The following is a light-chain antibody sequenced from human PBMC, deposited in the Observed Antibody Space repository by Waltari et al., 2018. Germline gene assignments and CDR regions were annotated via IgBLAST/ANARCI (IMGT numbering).Light chain of an antibody. Sequence: TQSPGTLSLSPGERATLSCRASQSVSSSYLAWYQQKPGQPPRVLIHGASNRATGIPDRFSGSGSGTDFTLTISRLEPEDFAVYYCQQYGSSPWTFGQGTKVEIK. CDR3: QQYGSSPWT. V-gene: IGKV3-20*01. CDR1: QSVSSSY. J-gene: IGKJ1*01. CDR2: GAS.